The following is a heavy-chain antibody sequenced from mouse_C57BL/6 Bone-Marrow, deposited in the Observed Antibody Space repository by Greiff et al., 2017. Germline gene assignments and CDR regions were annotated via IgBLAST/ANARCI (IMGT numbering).Heavy chain of an antibody. CDR1: GFSLTSYG. V-gene: IGHV2-2*01. J-gene: IGHJ3*01. CDR2: IWSGGST. CDR3: ASSMITTRAFAY. D-gene: IGHD2-4*01. Sequence: QVQLKQSGPGLVQPSQSLSITCTVSGFSLTSYGVHWVRQSPGKGLEWLGVIWSGGSTDYNAAFISRLSISKDNSKSQVFFKMNSLQADDTAIYCCASSMITTRAFAYWGQGTLVTVSA.